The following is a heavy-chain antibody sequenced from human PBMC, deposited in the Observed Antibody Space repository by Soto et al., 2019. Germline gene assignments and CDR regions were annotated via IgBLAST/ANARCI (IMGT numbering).Heavy chain of an antibody. D-gene: IGHD6-6*01. Sequence: GGSLRLSCAASGFTFSSYGMHWVRQAPGKGLEWVAVISYDGSNKYYAHSVKGRFTISRDNSKNTLYLQMNSLRAEDTALYYCTKDFGSSSGLDYWGQGTLVTVSS. CDR1: GFTFSSYG. J-gene: IGHJ4*02. V-gene: IGHV3-30*19. CDR3: TKDFGSSSGLDY. CDR2: ISYDGSNK.